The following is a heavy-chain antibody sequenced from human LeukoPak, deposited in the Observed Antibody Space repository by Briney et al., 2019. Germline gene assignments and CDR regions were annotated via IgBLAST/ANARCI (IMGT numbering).Heavy chain of an antibody. CDR2: INPNSGGT. Sequence: ASVKASCKASGYTFTGYYMHGVRQAPGQGLEWMGWINPNSGGTNYAQKFQGRVTMTRDTSISTAYMELSRLRSDDTAVYYCARDFGPEYYGSGSKTDDYWGQGTLVTVSS. CDR3: ARDFGPEYYGSGSKTDDY. V-gene: IGHV1-2*02. CDR1: GYTFTGYY. J-gene: IGHJ4*02. D-gene: IGHD3-10*01.